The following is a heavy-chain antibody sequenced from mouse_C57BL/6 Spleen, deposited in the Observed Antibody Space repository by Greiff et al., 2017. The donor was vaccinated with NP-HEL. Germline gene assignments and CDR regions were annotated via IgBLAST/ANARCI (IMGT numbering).Heavy chain of an antibody. CDR3: ARHEESYYGNYYAMDY. CDR1: GYTFTEYT. CDR2: FYPGSGSI. J-gene: IGHJ4*01. D-gene: IGHD2-1*01. V-gene: IGHV1-62-2*01. Sequence: VQLQQSGAELVKPGASVKLSCKASGYTFTEYTIHWVKQRSGQGLEWIGWFYPGSGSIKYNEKFKDKATLTADKSSSPVYMELRRVTAEDSAVYVCARHEESYYGNYYAMDYWGQGTSVTVSS.